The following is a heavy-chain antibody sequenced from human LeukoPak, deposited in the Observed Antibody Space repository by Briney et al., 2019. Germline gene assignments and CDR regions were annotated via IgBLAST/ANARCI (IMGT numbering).Heavy chain of an antibody. CDR2: IYTSGST. V-gene: IGHV4-4*07. CDR3: ARAYCSSTSCYPYFDY. Sequence: NTSETLSLTCTVSGGSISSYYWSWIRQPAGKGLEGIGRIYTSGSTNYNPSLKSRVTMSVDTSKNQFSLKLSSVTAADTAVYYCARAYCSSTSCYPYFDYWGQGTLVTVSS. J-gene: IGHJ4*02. D-gene: IGHD2-2*01. CDR1: GGSISSYY.